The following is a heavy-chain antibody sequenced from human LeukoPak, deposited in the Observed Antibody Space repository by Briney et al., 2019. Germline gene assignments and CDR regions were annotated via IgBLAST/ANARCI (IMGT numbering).Heavy chain of an antibody. CDR3: AKDVGYCSGGSSWCYLDY. CDR2: ISYDGSNK. J-gene: IGHJ4*02. V-gene: IGHV3-30*18. CDR1: GFTFSSYG. Sequence: PGRSLRLSCAASGFTFSSYGMHWVRQAPGKGLEWVAVISYDGSNKYYADSVKGRFTISRDNSKNTLYLQMNSLRAEDTAVYYCAKDVGYCSGGSSWCYLDYWGQGTLVTVSS. D-gene: IGHD2-15*01.